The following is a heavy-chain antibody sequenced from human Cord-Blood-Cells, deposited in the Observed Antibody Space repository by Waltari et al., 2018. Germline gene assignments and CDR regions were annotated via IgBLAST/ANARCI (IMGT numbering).Heavy chain of an antibody. J-gene: IGHJ1*01. CDR2: FDPEDGET. CDR3: ATARRPPPFDFWSGYEYFQH. Sequence: QVQPVPPRAELKKPGASVKVSCKVSGYTLTQLSMYCVRQAPGKWLQWMGGFDPEDGETIYAQKFQGRVTMTEDTSTDTAYMELSSLRSEDTAVYYCATARRPPPFDFWSGYEYFQHWGQGTLVTVSS. V-gene: IGHV1-24*01. CDR1: GYTLTQLS. D-gene: IGHD3-3*01.